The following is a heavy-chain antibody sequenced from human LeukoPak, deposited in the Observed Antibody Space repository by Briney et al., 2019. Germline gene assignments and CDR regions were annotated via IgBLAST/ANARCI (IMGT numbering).Heavy chain of an antibody. CDR1: GFTFSSYA. CDR3: AKDRLDFWSGYYSGAFDI. CDR2: ISGSGGST. D-gene: IGHD3-3*01. Sequence: GSLRLSCAASGFTFSSYAMSWVRQAPGKGLEWVSAISGSGGSTYYADSVKGRFTISRDNSKNTLYLRMNSLRAEDTAVYYCAKDRLDFWSGYYSGAFDIWGQGTMVTVSP. J-gene: IGHJ3*02. V-gene: IGHV3-23*01.